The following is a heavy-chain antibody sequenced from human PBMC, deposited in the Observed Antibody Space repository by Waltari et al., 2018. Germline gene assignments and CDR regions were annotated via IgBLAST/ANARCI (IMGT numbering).Heavy chain of an antibody. CDR1: GGSFSGYY. D-gene: IGHD4-17*01. V-gene: IGHV4-34*01. CDR3: ARGLDHDYGGVLVY. Sequence: QVQLQQWGAGLLKPSETLSLTCAVYGGSFSGYYWSWIRQPPGKGLEWIGEINHSGSTNYNPSLKSRVTIAVDTSKNQFSLKLSSVTAADTAVYYCARGLDHDYGGVLVYWGQGTLVTVSS. J-gene: IGHJ4*02. CDR2: INHSGST.